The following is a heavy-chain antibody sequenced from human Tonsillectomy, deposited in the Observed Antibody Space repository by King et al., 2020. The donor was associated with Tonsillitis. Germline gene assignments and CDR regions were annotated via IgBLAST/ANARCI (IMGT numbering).Heavy chain of an antibody. J-gene: IGHJ4*02. V-gene: IGHV3-21*01. CDR1: GFTFSTYS. D-gene: IGHD6-19*01. CDR2: ISSSSSHV. Sequence: QLVQSGGGLVKPGGSLRLSCAASGFTFSTYSMNWVRQAPGKGLEWVSSISSSSSHVYYADSVKGRFTISRDNAKNSLNLQMNSLRGEDTAVYYCARDPESRGWYGGPDYWGQGTLVIVSS. CDR3: ARDPESRGWYGGPDY.